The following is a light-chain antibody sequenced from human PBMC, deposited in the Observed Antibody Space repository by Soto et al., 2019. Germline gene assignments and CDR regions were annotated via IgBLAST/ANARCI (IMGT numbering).Light chain of an antibody. V-gene: IGKV1-5*03. CDR3: QHYNSYSEA. CDR2: KAS. CDR1: QTISSW. J-gene: IGKJ1*01. Sequence: DIQSTQDPSTLSRSVGYRCSITRRASQTISSWLAWYQQKPGKAPKLLIYKASTLKSGVPSRFSGSGSGTEFTLTISSLQPDDFATYYCQHYNSYSEAFGQGTKVDIK.